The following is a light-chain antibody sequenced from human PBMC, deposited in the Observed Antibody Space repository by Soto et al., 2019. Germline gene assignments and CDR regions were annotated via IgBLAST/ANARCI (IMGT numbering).Light chain of an antibody. CDR2: GAS. V-gene: IGKV3-15*01. Sequence: EIVITQSPATLSVSPGDRATLSCRASQSVTSNLAWYQQKPGQAPRLLIYGASTKATGIPARFSGSGSGTEFTLTISSLQSEDFAVYFCQQYNNWPPITFGQGTRLEIK. J-gene: IGKJ5*01. CDR1: QSVTSN. CDR3: QQYNNWPPIT.